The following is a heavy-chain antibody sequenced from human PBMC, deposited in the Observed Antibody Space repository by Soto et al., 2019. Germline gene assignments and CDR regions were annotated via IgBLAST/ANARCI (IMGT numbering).Heavy chain of an antibody. Sequence: QVQLVQSGAEVKKPGSSVKVSCTASGGTFNFYSISWVRQAPGQGLEWVGRVIPMVGMSEYAQKFQGRVTITADKATSTAYMTLRSLSSEDTAVYYCATNYGSGSAHFDYWGQGTLVTVSS. CDR2: VIPMVGMS. J-gene: IGHJ4*02. D-gene: IGHD3-10*01. V-gene: IGHV1-69*02. CDR3: ATNYGSGSAHFDY. CDR1: GGTFNFYS.